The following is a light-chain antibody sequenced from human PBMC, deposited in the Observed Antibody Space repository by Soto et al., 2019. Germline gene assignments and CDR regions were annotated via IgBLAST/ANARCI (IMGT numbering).Light chain of an antibody. V-gene: IGKV3-15*01. J-gene: IGKJ5*01. CDR2: DAS. Sequence: EIVLTQSPATLCFSPPARGSLXGRASQSVSSYLAWYQQKPGQAPRILMYDASTRATGISARFSGSGSGTEFTLTISSLQSEDFAVYYCQQYHNWPITFGQGTRLEIK. CDR1: QSVSSY. CDR3: QQYHNWPIT.